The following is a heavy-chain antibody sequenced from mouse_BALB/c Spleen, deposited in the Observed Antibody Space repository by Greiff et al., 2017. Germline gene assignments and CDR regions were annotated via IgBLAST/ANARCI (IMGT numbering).Heavy chain of an antibody. V-gene: IGHV2-2*02. J-gene: IGHJ1*01. D-gene: IGHD1-1*01. CDR3: ARLITTVVARYFDV. Sequence: VQVVESGPGLVQPSQSLSITCTVSGFSLTSYGVHWVRQSPGKGLEWLGVIWSGGSTDYNAAFISRLSISKDNSKSQVFFKMNSLQANDTAIYYCARLITTVVARYFDVWGAGTTVTVSS. CDR1: GFSLTSYG. CDR2: IWSGGST.